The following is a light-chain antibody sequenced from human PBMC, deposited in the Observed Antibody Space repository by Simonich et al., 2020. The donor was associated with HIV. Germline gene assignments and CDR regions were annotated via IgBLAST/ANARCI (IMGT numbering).Light chain of an antibody. CDR1: QSISSN. CDR2: GAS. V-gene: IGKV3-15*01. CDR3: QQYNSWPT. Sequence: EIVMTQSPATLSVSPGERATLSCRTSQSISSNLAWYQKRPGQAPRLLIYGASTRATCFPARFSGSGSGTEFTLTISSMQTEDFAVYYCQQYNSWPTFGGGTKVEIK. J-gene: IGKJ4*01.